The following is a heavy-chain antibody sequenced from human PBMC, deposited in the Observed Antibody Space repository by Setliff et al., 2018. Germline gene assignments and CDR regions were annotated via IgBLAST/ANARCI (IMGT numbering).Heavy chain of an antibody. J-gene: IGHJ4*02. CDR3: AKVLDTTGYYYFDF. D-gene: IGHD3-22*01. Sequence: GGSLRLSCVASGFIFSHDWMSWVRQAPGKGLESVALISWDGTKTSCADSVRGRFTISRDGSKSTLYLDMSSLRSEDTAVYYCAKVLDTTGYYYFDFWGQGTLVTVSS. CDR2: ISWDGTKT. V-gene: IGHV3-30*18. CDR1: GFIFSHDW.